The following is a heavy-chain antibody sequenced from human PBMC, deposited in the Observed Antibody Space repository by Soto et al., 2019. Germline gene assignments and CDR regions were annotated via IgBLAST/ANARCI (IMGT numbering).Heavy chain of an antibody. CDR2: IYHSGST. J-gene: IGHJ5*02. D-gene: IGHD6-19*01. Sequence: PSETLSLTCAVSGGSISSSNWWSWVRQPPGKGLEWIGEIYHSGSTNYNPSLKSRVTISVDTSKNQFSLKLSSVTAADTAVYYCARGSLNIAVAGTPRFDPWGQGTLVTVSS. CDR3: ARGSLNIAVAGTPRFDP. V-gene: IGHV4-4*02. CDR1: GGSISSSNW.